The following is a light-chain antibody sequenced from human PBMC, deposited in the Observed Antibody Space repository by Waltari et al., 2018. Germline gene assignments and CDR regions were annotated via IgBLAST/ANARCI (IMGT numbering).Light chain of an antibody. V-gene: IGKV6D-21*02. CDR2: YAS. CDR3: HQSSSLPYT. CDR1: QNIGSS. J-gene: IGKJ2*01. Sequence: DIVLTLSLDPQSVTPKEKDTLTCRASQNIGSSLHWYQQKPDQSPKLLIKYASQSISGVPSRFSGSGSGTDFTLTINSLEAEDAAAYYCHQSSSLPYTFGQGTKLEIK.